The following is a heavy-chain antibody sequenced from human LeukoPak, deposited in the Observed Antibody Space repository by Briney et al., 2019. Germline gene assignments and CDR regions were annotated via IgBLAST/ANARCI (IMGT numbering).Heavy chain of an antibody. CDR3: ARDRDFTMIAVDDGFDAFDI. CDR2: IWYDGSNE. CDR1: GFTFSSYG. V-gene: IGHV3-33*01. D-gene: IGHD3-22*01. Sequence: GGSLRLSCAASGFTFSSYGMHWVRQAPGKGLEWVAVIWYDGSNEYYADSVKGRFTISRDNSKNTLYLQMNSLRAEDTAVYYCARDRDFTMIAVDDGFDAFDIWGQGTMVTVSS. J-gene: IGHJ3*02.